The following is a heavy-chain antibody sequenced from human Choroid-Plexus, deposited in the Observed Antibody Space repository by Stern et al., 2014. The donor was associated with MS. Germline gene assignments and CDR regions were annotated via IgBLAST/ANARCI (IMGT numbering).Heavy chain of an antibody. CDR1: GYIFTGYY. V-gene: IGHV1-2*02. J-gene: IGHJ6*02. CDR2: INPNPGGT. CDR3: ARDQRGITIFGVVTDYYYLGMDV. D-gene: IGHD3-3*01. Sequence: MQLVESGAEVKKLGASVKVSCKTSGYIFTGYYIHWVRKAPGQGLEWMAWINPNPGGTKYAQKFQGRVTTSRDTSSSTAYVELSSLTSDDTAVYYCARDQRGITIFGVVTDYYYLGMDVWGQGTTVTVSS.